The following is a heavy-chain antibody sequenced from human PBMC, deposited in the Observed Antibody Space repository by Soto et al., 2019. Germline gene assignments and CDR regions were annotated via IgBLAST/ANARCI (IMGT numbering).Heavy chain of an antibody. D-gene: IGHD1-26*01. CDR1: GGSISSYY. V-gene: IGHV4-59*08. J-gene: IGHJ6*03. CDR2: IYYSGST. Sequence: SETLSLTCTVSGGSISSYYWSWIRQPPGKGLEWIGYIYYSGSTNYNPSLKSRVTISVDTSKNQFSLKLSSVTAADTAVYYCARRRGEQLRYYYYYMDVWDKGTTVTVSS. CDR3: ARRRGEQLRYYYYYMDV.